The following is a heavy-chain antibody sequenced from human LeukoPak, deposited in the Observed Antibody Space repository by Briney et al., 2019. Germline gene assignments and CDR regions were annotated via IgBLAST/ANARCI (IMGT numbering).Heavy chain of an antibody. CDR3: ARMGPGYGGNSDY. D-gene: IGHD4-23*01. V-gene: IGHV4-59*01. J-gene: IGHJ4*02. Sequence: PSETLSLTCTVSGGSISSYYWNWIRQPPGKGLEWIGYIYYSGSTNYNPSLKSRVTISVDTSKNQFSLKLSSVTAADTAVYYCARMGPGYGGNSDYWGQGTLVTVSS. CDR2: IYYSGST. CDR1: GGSISSYY.